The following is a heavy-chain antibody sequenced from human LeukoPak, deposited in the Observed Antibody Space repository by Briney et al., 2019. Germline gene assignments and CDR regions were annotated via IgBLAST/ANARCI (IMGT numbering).Heavy chain of an antibody. CDR3: ARESYSSGPGY. CDR1: GYTFASNY. J-gene: IGHJ4*02. Sequence: ASVKVSCKASGYTFASNYVHWVRQAPGQGLEWMGIINPSGGSTSYSQKFQGRVTMTRDMSTSTVYMQLSNLRFEDTAIYYCARESYSSGPGYWGQGTLVTVSS. CDR2: INPSGGST. D-gene: IGHD6-19*01. V-gene: IGHV1-46*01.